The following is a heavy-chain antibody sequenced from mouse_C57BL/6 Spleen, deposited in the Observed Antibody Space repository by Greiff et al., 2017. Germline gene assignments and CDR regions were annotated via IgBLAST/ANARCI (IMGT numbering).Heavy chain of an antibody. Sequence: QVQLQQSGAELVKPGASVKISCKASGYAFSSYWMNWVKQRPGKGLEGIGQIYPGDGDTNYNGKFKGKATLTADTSSSTAYMQLSSLTSEDSAVYFCARRVTSYYFDYWGQGTTLTVSS. J-gene: IGHJ2*01. CDR2: IYPGDGDT. V-gene: IGHV1-80*01. D-gene: IGHD2-3*01. CDR1: GYAFSSYW. CDR3: ARRVTSYYFDY.